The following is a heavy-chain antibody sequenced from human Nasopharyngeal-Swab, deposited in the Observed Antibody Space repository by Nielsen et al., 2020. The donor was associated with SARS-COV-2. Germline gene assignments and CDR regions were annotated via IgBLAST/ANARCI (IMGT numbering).Heavy chain of an antibody. Sequence: GESLKISCQVSGDRFTNEWIGWVRQMPGKGLEYMGIIYPGDSDARYSPSFLGQVTISADKSINTAYLQWSSLKASDTAMYYCARQQIIGTTAPLGPFDIWGQGTMVTVSS. CDR2: IYPGDSDA. D-gene: IGHD1-1*01. CDR3: ARQQIIGTTAPLGPFDI. J-gene: IGHJ3*02. V-gene: IGHV5-51*01. CDR1: GDRFTNEW.